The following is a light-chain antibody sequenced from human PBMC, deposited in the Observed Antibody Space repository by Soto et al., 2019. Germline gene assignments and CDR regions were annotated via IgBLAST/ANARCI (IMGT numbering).Light chain of an antibody. Sequence: SYALTQPPSVSVAPGQTARITWGGNNIGGKSLHWYQQKPGQAPVLVVYDDGDRPSGIPERFSGSNSGNTATLTISRVEAGDEADYYCQVWYNNYDHYGLGTGTKVT. CDR2: DDG. CDR1: NIGGKS. V-gene: IGLV3-21*02. J-gene: IGLJ1*01. CDR3: QVWYNNYDHYG.